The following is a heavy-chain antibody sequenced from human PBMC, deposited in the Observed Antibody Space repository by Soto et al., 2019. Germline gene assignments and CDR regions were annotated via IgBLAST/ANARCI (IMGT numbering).Heavy chain of an antibody. D-gene: IGHD2-2*01. CDR2: IIPIPGTA. Sequence: QVQLVQSGAEVKKPGSSVKVSCKASGGTFGSYAISWVRQAPGQGLEWMGGIIPIPGTANYAQKFQGRVTIAADESTSTAYMELSSLRSEDTAVYYCARSQGSSTSLEIYYYYYYVMDVLGQGTTVTVSS. J-gene: IGHJ6*02. V-gene: IGHV1-69*01. CDR3: ARSQGSSTSLEIYYYYYYVMDV. CDR1: GGTFGSYA.